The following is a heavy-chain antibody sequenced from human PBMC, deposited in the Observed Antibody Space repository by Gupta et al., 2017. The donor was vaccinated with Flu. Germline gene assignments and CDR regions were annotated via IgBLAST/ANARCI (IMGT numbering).Heavy chain of an antibody. Sequence: QITLKESGPTLVKPTQTLTLTCTFSGFSLSTSGVGVGWIRQPPGKALEWLALIYWDDDKRYSPSLKSRLTITKDTSKNQVVLTMTNMDPVDTATYYCAHGNLAEGPTTVTTWYFDYWGQGTLVTVSS. CDR3: AHGNLAEGPTTVTTWYFDY. V-gene: IGHV2-5*02. D-gene: IGHD4-17*01. CDR2: IYWDDDK. CDR1: GFSLSTSGVG. J-gene: IGHJ4*02.